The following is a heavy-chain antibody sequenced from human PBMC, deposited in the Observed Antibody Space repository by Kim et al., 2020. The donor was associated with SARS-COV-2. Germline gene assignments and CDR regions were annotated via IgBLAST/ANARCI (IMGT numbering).Heavy chain of an antibody. V-gene: IGHV3-30*02. CDR3: AKDAGHGCDDWYFDL. Sequence: DSVKGRFIISRDNSKNPLFLQMNSLRPEDTAVYFCAKDAGHGCDDWYFDLWGRGTLVTVSS. D-gene: IGHD2-21*01. J-gene: IGHJ2*01.